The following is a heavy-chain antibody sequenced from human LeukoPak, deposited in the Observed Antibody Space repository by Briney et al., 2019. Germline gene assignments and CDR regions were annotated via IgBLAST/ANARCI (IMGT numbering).Heavy chain of an antibody. CDR3: ARGPEYSSGWYGVFDI. V-gene: IGHV3-30-3*01. J-gene: IGHJ3*02. Sequence: PGGSLRLSCAASGFTFSSYAMHWVRQAPGKGLEWVAVISYDGSNKYYADSVKGRFTISRDNSKNTLYLQMNSLRAEDTAVYYCARGPEYSSGWYGVFDIWGQGTMVTVSS. CDR1: GFTFSSYA. CDR2: ISYDGSNK. D-gene: IGHD6-19*01.